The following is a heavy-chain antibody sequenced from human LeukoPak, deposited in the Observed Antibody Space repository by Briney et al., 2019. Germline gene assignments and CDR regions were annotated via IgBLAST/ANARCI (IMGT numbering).Heavy chain of an antibody. CDR3: ARGITMVRGVIMFDP. J-gene: IGHJ5*02. V-gene: IGHV4-38-2*01. Sequence: SETLSLTCAVSGYSISSSYYWGWIRQPPGKGLEWIGSIYHSGSTYYNPSLKSRVTISVDTSKNQFSLKLSSVTAADTAVYYCARGITMVRGVIMFDPWGQGTLVTVSS. D-gene: IGHD3-10*01. CDR1: GYSISSSYY. CDR2: IYHSGST.